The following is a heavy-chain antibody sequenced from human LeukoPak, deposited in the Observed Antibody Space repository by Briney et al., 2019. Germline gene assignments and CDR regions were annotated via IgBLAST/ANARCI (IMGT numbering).Heavy chain of an antibody. Sequence: GGSLRLSCAASGFTFSSYDMHWVRQAPGKGLXXVAVISYDGSNKYYADSVKGRFTISRDNSKNTLYLQMNSLRAEDTAVYYCAKSESRGHYYDSSGYYLFDYWGQGTLVTVSS. V-gene: IGHV3-30*18. CDR3: AKSESRGHYYDSSGYYLFDY. D-gene: IGHD3-22*01. CDR2: ISYDGSNK. CDR1: GFTFSSYD. J-gene: IGHJ4*02.